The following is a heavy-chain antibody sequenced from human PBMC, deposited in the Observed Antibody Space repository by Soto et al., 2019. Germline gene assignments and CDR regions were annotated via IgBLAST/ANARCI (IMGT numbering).Heavy chain of an antibody. CDR2: IYYSGST. J-gene: IGHJ5*02. CDR1: GGSISSGDYY. D-gene: IGHD1-7*01. Sequence: PSETLSLTCTVSGGSISSGDYYWSWIRQPPGKGLEWIGYIYYSGSTNYNPSLKSRVTISVDTSKNQFSLKLSSVTAADTAVYYCAREYNWNYPGSNWFDPWGQGNPGHRLL. CDR3: AREYNWNYPGSNWFDP. V-gene: IGHV4-61*08.